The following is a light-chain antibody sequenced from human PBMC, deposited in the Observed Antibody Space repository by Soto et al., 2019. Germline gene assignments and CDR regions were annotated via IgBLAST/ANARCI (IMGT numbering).Light chain of an antibody. CDR1: QDITLN. V-gene: IGKV1-33*01. CDR3: QQYDSRPNT. Sequence: DIQMTQSPSSLSASVGDGVTITSQASQDITLNSTWFQHKAGKAPNLLVHDVSTLETGVPARFSGRESGIIFTLTIINLQPEDVATYYCQQYDSRPNTFGQGTKVEIK. CDR2: DVS. J-gene: IGKJ2*01.